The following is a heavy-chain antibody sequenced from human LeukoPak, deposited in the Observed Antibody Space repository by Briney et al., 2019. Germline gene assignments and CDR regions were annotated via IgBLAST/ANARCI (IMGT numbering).Heavy chain of an antibody. D-gene: IGHD3-22*01. V-gene: IGHV3-23*01. CDR3: AKDQYYYDSSGFTLVRAFDY. CDR2: ISGSGGST. Sequence: QPGGSLRLSCAASGFTFSSYAMSWVRQAPGKGLEWVSAISGSGGSTYYADSVKGRFTISRDNSKNTLYLQMNSLRAEDTAVYYCAKDQYYYDSSGFTLVRAFDYWGQGTLVPVSS. J-gene: IGHJ4*02. CDR1: GFTFSSYA.